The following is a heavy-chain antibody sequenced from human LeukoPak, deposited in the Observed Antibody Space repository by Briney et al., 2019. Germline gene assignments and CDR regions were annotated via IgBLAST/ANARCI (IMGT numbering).Heavy chain of an antibody. Sequence: ASVKVSCKAYGYTFTSYYMHWVRQAPGQGLEWMGIINPSGGSTSYAQKFQGRVTMARDTSTSTVYMELSSLRSEDTAVYYCARELSEMATINYFDCWGQGTLVTVSS. CDR2: INPSGGST. J-gene: IGHJ4*02. CDR1: GYTFTSYY. D-gene: IGHD5-24*01. V-gene: IGHV1-46*01. CDR3: ARELSEMATINYFDC.